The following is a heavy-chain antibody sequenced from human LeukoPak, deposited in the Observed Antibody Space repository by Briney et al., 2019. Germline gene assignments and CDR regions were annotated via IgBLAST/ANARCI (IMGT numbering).Heavy chain of an antibody. D-gene: IGHD3-22*01. CDR2: VNSDGSST. V-gene: IGHV3-74*01. J-gene: IGHJ4*02. CDR3: ARDLDYDSSGYPVDY. Sequence: GGSLRLSCAASGFTFSSYWMHWVRQAPGNGLLWVSRVNSDGSSTSYADSVKGRFTISRDNAKNTLYLQMNSLRAEDTAVYYCARDLDYDSSGYPVDYWGQGTLVTVSS. CDR1: GFTFSSYW.